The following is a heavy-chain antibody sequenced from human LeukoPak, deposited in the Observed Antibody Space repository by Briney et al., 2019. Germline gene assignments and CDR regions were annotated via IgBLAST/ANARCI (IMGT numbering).Heavy chain of an antibody. J-gene: IGHJ4*02. D-gene: IGHD6-19*01. CDR3: ATVPLNGYSSGWYSFDY. CDR2: INPNSGGT. V-gene: IGHV1-2*02. CDR1: GYTFTGYY. Sequence: ASVKVSCKAFGYTFTGYYIQWVRQAPGQGLEWMGWINPNSGGTNYAQKFQDRVTMTRDTSISTAYMELHRLRSDDTAVYYCATVPLNGYSSGWYSFDYWGQGALVTVSS.